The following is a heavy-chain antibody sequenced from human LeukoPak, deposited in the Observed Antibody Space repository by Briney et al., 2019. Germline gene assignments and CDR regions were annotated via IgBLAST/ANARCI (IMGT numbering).Heavy chain of an antibody. Sequence: GGSLRLSCAASGFTFSSYSIDWVRQAPGKGLEWLSYISSSSGTIYFADSVKGRFTISRDNAKNSAYLHMNSLRAEDTAVYYCARVWSSGYTKDYWGQGTLVTVS. CDR1: GFTFSSYS. CDR2: ISSSSGTI. J-gene: IGHJ4*02. D-gene: IGHD3-22*01. CDR3: ARVWSSGYTKDY. V-gene: IGHV3-48*04.